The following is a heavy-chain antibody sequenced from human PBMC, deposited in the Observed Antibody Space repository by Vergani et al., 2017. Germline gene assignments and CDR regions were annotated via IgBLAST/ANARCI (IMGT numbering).Heavy chain of an antibody. CDR3: ASAPLEWLSPSD. CDR1: GGSISSYY. CDR2: IYYSGST. Sequence: QVQLQESGPGLVKPSETLSLTCTVSGGSISSYYWSWIRQPPGKGLEWIGYIYYSGSTNYNPSLKSRVTISVDTSKNQFSLKLSSVTAADTAVYYCASAPLEWLSPSDWGQGTLVTVSS. V-gene: IGHV4-59*01. J-gene: IGHJ4*02. D-gene: IGHD6-19*01.